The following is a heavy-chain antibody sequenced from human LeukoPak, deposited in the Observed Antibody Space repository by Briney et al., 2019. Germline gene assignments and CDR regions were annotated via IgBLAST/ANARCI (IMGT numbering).Heavy chain of an antibody. Sequence: GGSLRLSCAASGFTFSSYWMSWVRQAPGKGLEWVANIKQDGSEKYYVDSVKGRFTISRDNAKNSLYLQMNSLRAEDTAVYYCARGGDYDYVWGSYRFDYWGQGTLVTVPS. CDR2: IKQDGSEK. CDR1: GFTFSSYW. J-gene: IGHJ4*02. V-gene: IGHV3-7*03. CDR3: ARGGDYDYVWGSYRFDY. D-gene: IGHD3-16*02.